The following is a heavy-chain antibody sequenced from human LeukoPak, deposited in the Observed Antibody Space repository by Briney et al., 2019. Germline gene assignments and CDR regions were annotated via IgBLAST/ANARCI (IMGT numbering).Heavy chain of an antibody. Sequence: RASVKVSCKASGYTFTGYYMHWVRQAPGQGLEWMGWINPNSGGTNYAQKFQGRVTMTRDTSISTAYMELSRLRSDDTAVYYCARDHARLGASDDPWGQGTLVTVSS. J-gene: IGHJ5*02. CDR2: INPNSGGT. D-gene: IGHD1-26*01. CDR3: ARDHARLGASDDP. CDR1: GYTFTGYY. V-gene: IGHV1-2*02.